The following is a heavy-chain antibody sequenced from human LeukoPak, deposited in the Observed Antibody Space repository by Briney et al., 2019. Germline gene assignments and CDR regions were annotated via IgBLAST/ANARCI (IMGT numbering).Heavy chain of an antibody. CDR2: TLYDGSST. D-gene: IGHD6-19*01. V-gene: IGHV3-30*04. Sequence: GGSLRLSCAASGFTFNIYPMHWVRQAPGEGPEWVAVTLYDGSSTDYADSVKGRFTMSRDNAKNTLYLQMNSLRAEDTGIYYCARGNVAVARILIDFWGQGTLVTVSS. J-gene: IGHJ4*02. CDR3: ARGNVAVARILIDF. CDR1: GFTFNIYP.